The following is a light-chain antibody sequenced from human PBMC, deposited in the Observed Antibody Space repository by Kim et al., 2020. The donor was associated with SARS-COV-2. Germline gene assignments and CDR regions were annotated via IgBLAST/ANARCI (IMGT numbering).Light chain of an antibody. CDR3: AAWDDSLSGVV. V-gene: IGLV1-47*01. Sequence: QRVTISCSGSRSNIGGNSVNWYQQRPGSAPKFLIYRNNQRPSGVPDRFSGFKSGTSDSLAISRLRSEGGADYYCAAWDDSLSGVVFGGGTQLTVL. J-gene: IGLJ3*02. CDR2: RNN. CDR1: RSNIGGNS.